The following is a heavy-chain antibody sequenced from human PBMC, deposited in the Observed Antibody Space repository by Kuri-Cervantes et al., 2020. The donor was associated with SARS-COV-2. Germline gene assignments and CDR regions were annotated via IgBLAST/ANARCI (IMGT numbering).Heavy chain of an antibody. V-gene: IGHV3-30-3*01. CDR1: GFTFSSYA. J-gene: IGHJ4*02. CDR3: AREMGAGATSWSFDY. CDR2: ISYDGSNK. Sequence: GESLKISCAASGFTFSSYAMHWVRQAPGKGLEWVAVISYDGSNKYYADSVKGRFTISRDNSKNTLYLQMNSLRAEDTAVYYCAREMGAGATSWSFDYWGQGTLVTVSS. D-gene: IGHD1-26*01.